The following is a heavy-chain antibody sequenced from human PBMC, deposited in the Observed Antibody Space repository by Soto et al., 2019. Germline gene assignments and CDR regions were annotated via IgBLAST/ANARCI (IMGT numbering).Heavy chain of an antibody. D-gene: IGHD3-22*01. CDR1: GNTVPNYA. CDR2: INGGNGNT. Sequence: ASVKVSCKASGNTVPNYAIHWVRQAPRQRLEWMGWINGGNGNTYYSGHFQGRVTFTRDTSASTVYMEVSSLRSEDTAVYYCARAAYYYESSGYYPGDYWGQGTLVTVSS. V-gene: IGHV1-3*01. J-gene: IGHJ4*02. CDR3: ARAAYYYESSGYYPGDY.